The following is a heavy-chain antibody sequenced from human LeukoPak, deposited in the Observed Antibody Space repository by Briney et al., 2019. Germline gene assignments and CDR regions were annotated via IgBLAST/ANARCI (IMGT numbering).Heavy chain of an antibody. Sequence: GGSLRLSCAASRFTFSRYAMNWVRQAPGKGLEWVSAISGSGGNTYYADSVKGRFTISRDNSKNTLYLQMNSLRVEDTAVYYCARGKDGYFDYWGLGTLVTVSS. CDR1: RFTFSRYA. V-gene: IGHV3-23*01. CDR2: ISGSGGNT. J-gene: IGHJ4*02. D-gene: IGHD3-16*01. CDR3: ARGKDGYFDY.